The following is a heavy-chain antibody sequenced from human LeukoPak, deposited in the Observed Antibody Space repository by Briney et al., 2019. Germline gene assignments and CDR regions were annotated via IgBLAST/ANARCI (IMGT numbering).Heavy chain of an antibody. J-gene: IGHJ4*02. CDR2: FDPEDGET. CDR1: GYTLTELS. CDR3: ATDAVVANYYGGGY. V-gene: IGHV1-24*01. D-gene: IGHD3-22*01. Sequence: GASVKVSCTFSGYTLTELSMHWVRQAPGKGLEGMGGFDPEDGETIYAQKFQGRVTMTEDTSTDTAYMELSSLRSEDTAVYYCATDAVVANYYGGGYWGQGTLVTVSS.